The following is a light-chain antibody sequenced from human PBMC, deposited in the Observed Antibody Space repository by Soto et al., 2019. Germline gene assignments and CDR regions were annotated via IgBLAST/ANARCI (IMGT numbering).Light chain of an antibody. CDR1: QSVSSSY. J-gene: IGKJ1*01. CDR3: QQYGSSPWT. CDR2: AAS. V-gene: IGKV3-20*01. Sequence: EIVLTQSPGTLSLSPGERATLSCRGSQSVSSSYLVWHQQKTGQAPRLLIYAASRRATGIPDRFSGSGSGTDLNLTISRLEPEDFAVYYCQQYGSSPWTFGQGTKVDIK.